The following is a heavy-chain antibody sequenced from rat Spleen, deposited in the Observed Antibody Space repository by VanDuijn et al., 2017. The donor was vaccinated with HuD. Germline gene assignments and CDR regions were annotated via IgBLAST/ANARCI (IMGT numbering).Heavy chain of an antibody. CDR2: ISNDGSST. CDR3: TRMYTTDYYWFFDF. Sequence: EVQLVESGGGSVQPGRSMKLSCAASGINFSNYYMAWVRQAPTKGLEWVASISNDGSSTYYRDSVKGRFTISRDNAKSTLYLQMDSLRSEDTATYYCTRMYTTDYYWFFDFWGPGTMVTVSS. D-gene: IGHD1-6*01. V-gene: IGHV5-25*01. J-gene: IGHJ1*01. CDR1: GINFSNYY.